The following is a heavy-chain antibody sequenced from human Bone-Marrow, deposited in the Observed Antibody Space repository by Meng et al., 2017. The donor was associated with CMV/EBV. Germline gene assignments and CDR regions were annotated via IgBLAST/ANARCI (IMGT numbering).Heavy chain of an antibody. D-gene: IGHD3-3*02. Sequence: GGFLRFSCAASGFTFISYAMHWVRQAPGKGLEWVAVISYDGSNKYYADSVKGRFTISSDNSRNTLYMQMNSLRAEDTAVYYCARDVPLKNHPLTFLGETDTYFDYWGQGTLVTVPS. J-gene: IGHJ4*02. CDR3: ARDVPLKNHPLTFLGETDTYFDY. CDR2: ISYDGSNK. CDR1: GFTFISYA. V-gene: IGHV3-30-3*01.